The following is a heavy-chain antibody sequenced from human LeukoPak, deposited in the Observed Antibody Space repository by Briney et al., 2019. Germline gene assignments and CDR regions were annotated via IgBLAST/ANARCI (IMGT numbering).Heavy chain of an antibody. CDR3: ARHGRSLGSARGWFDP. V-gene: IGHV4-59*08. CDR1: GGSISSYY. J-gene: IGHJ5*02. CDR2: IYYSGST. Sequence: SETLSLTCTVSGGSISSYYWSWIRQPPGKGLEWIGYIYYSGSTNYNPSLKSRVTISVDTSKNQFSLKLSSVTAADTAVYYCARHGRSLGSARGWFDPWGQGTLVTVSS. D-gene: IGHD3-10*02.